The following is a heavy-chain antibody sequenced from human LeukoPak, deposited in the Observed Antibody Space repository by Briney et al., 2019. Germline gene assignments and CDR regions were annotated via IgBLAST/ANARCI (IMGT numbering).Heavy chain of an antibody. D-gene: IGHD6-13*01. Sequence: GASVKVSCKASGYTFTNNYLHWVRQAPGQGLEWMGMIYPRDGSTSYAQNFQGRVIMTRDTSTSTAYMDLSSLRSEDTAVYHCARAPRNSSTMLDFWGQGTLVTISS. CDR3: ARAPRNSSTMLDF. V-gene: IGHV1-46*01. CDR1: GYTFTNNY. J-gene: IGHJ4*02. CDR2: IYPRDGST.